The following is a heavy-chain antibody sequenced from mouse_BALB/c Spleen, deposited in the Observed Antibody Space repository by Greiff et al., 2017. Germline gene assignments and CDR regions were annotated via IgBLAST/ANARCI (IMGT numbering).Heavy chain of an antibody. CDR1: GFNIKDTY. J-gene: IGHJ3*01. V-gene: IGHV14-3*02. CDR3: ARSGRYGNYVGFAY. Sequence: EVQLQESGAELVKPGASVKLSCTASGFNIKDTYMHWVKQRPEQGLEWIGRIDPANGNTKYDPKFQGKATITADTTSNTAYLQLSSLTSEDTAVYYCARSGRYGNYVGFAYWGQGTLVTVSA. D-gene: IGHD2-1*01. CDR2: IDPANGNT.